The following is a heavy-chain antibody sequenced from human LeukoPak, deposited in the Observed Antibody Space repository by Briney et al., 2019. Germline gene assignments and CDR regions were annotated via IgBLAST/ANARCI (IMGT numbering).Heavy chain of an antibody. CDR1: GFIFSAYS. J-gene: IGHJ4*02. V-gene: IGHV3-48*02. Sequence: GGSLRLSCAASGFIFSAYSMNWVRQAPGKGLEWLSYISSSSSTIYYADSVKGRFTISKDNAENSLYLQMNSLRDEDTAVYFCARDHLFAFDYWGQGTLVTVSS. CDR3: ARDHLFAFDY. CDR2: ISSSSSTI. D-gene: IGHD3-10*01.